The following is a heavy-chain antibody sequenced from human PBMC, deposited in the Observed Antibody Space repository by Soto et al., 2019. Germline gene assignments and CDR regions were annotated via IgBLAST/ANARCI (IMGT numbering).Heavy chain of an antibody. D-gene: IGHD3-10*01. CDR2: IIPIFGTA. J-gene: IGHJ6*02. CDR3: ARVITMVRGVIVAGYYYGMDV. Sequence: QVPLVQSGAEVKKPGSSVKVSCKASGGTFSSYAISWVRQAPGQGLEWMGGIIPIFGTANYAQKFQGRVTITADESTSTAYMELSSLRSEDTAVYYCARVITMVRGVIVAGYYYGMDVWGQGTTVTVSS. CDR1: GGTFSSYA. V-gene: IGHV1-69*01.